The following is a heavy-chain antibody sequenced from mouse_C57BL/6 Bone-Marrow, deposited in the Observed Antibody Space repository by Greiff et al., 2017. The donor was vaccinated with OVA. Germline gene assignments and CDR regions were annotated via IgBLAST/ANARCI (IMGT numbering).Heavy chain of an antibody. CDR1: GFSLTSSG. V-gene: IGHV2-6-1*01. J-gene: IGHJ1*03. CDR3: ARHGYYGSGYGWYFDV. D-gene: IGHD1-1*01. Sequence: QVQLKESGPGLVAPSQSLSITCTVSGFSLTSSGVHWVRQPPGKGLEWLVVIWSDGSTTYNSPLKSRLSISKDNSESHVFLKMNSLQTDDTAMYYCARHGYYGSGYGWYFDVWGKGTTVTVSS. CDR2: IWSDGST.